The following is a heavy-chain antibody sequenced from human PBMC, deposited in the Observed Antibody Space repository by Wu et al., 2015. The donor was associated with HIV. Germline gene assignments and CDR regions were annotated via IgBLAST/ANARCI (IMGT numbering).Heavy chain of an antibody. CDR3: ARVAGQQLPYAAFDI. CDR2: ITPIFGTA. V-gene: IGHV1-69*12. J-gene: IGHJ3*02. CDR1: GGTFIRYA. Sequence: QVQLVQSGAEVKKPGSSVKVSCRASGGTFIRYAISWVRQAPGQGLEWMGGITPIFGTANYAQNFQGRVTITADESTSTAYMEMSSLRSEDTAVYYCARVAGQQLPYAAFDIWAKGQWSPSLQ. D-gene: IGHD6-13*01.